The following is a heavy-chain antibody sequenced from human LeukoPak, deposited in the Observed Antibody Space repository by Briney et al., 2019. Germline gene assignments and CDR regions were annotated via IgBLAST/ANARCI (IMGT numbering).Heavy chain of an antibody. CDR2: ISGSGGST. Sequence: GGSLRLSCAASGFIFSSYAMSWVRQAPGKGLEWVSAISGSGGSTYYADSVKGRFTISRDNSKNTLYLQMNSLRAEDTAVYYCASNLNYYGSGSYYNAVDYWGQGTLVTVSS. CDR1: GFIFSSYA. CDR3: ASNLNYYGSGSYYNAVDY. D-gene: IGHD3-10*01. V-gene: IGHV3-23*01. J-gene: IGHJ4*02.